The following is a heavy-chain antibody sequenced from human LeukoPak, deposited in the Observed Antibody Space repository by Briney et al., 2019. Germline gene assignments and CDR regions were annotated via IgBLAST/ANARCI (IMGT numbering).Heavy chain of an antibody. CDR2: IYYSGST. V-gene: IGHV4-59*08. CDR3: ARRDSSGWYYFDY. J-gene: IGHJ4*02. CDR1: GGSISSYY. Sequence: SETLSLTCTVSGGSISSYYWSWIRQPPGKGLEWIGYIYYSGSTNYNPSLKSRVTISVDTSKNQFSLKPSSVTAADTAVYYCARRDSSGWYYFDYWGQGTLVTVSS. D-gene: IGHD6-19*01.